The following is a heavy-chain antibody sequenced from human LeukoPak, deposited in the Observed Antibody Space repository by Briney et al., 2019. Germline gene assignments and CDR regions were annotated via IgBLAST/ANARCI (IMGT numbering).Heavy chain of an antibody. CDR2: INPNSGGT. CDR1: GYTFTGYY. D-gene: IGHD2-2*01. CDR3: ARDPCSSTSCYAEVGSDY. V-gene: IGHV1-2*02. Sequence: ASVKVSCKASGYTFTGYYMHWVRQAPGQGLEWMGWINPNSGGTNYAQKFQGRVTMTRDTSISTAYMELSRLRSDDTAVYYCARDPCSSTSCYAEVGSDYWGQGTLVTVSS. J-gene: IGHJ4*02.